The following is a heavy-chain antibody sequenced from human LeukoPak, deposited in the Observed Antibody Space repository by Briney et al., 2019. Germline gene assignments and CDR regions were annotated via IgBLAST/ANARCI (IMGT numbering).Heavy chain of an antibody. V-gene: IGHV3-23*01. D-gene: IGHD1-26*01. CDR3: AKAYVSGSYSYYFDS. J-gene: IGHJ4*02. CDR2: IGGSNGIT. Sequence: GGSLRLSCAASRFTFNSYAMSWVRQAPGKGLEWVSVIGGSNGITFYVGSVKGRFTISRDNSKNTLYLQMNSLRAEDTAVYYCAKAYVSGSYSYYFDSWGQGTLVTVSS. CDR1: RFTFNSYA.